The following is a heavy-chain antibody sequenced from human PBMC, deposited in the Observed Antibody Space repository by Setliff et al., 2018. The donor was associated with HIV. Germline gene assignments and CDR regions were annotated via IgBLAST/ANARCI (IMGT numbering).Heavy chain of an antibody. J-gene: IGHJ4*02. CDR1: GFTFSSYA. V-gene: IGHV3-23*01. Sequence: PGGSLRLSCAASGFTFSSYAMSWVRQAPGKGLEWVSVISVSGRSTYYADSVKGRFTISRDNSKNTLYLQMSSLRAEDTAVYYCVKDIFGWSFDHWGQGTLVTVSS. CDR3: VKDIFGWSFDH. D-gene: IGHD2-15*01. CDR2: ISVSGRST.